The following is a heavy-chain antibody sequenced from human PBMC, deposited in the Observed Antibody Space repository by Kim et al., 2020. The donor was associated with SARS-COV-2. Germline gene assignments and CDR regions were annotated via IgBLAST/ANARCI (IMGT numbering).Heavy chain of an antibody. J-gene: IGHJ4*02. D-gene: IGHD1-26*01. CDR1: GFTFSSYA. CDR3: ANSHHSGSYYGRSFRPVDY. CDR2: ISGSGGST. V-gene: IGHV3-23*01. Sequence: GGSLRLSCAASGFTFSSYAMSWVRQAPGKGLEWVSAISGSGGSTYYADSVKGRFTISRDNSKNTLYLQMNSLRAEDTAVYYCANSHHSGSYYGRSFRPVDYWGQGTLVTVSS.